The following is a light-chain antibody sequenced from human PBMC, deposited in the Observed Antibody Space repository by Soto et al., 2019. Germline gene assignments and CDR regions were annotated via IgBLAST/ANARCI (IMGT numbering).Light chain of an antibody. J-gene: IGLJ1*01. V-gene: IGLV2-8*01. CDR2: DVT. CDR3: CSSAGNNKV. CDR1: SSDVGDYNY. Sequence: QSALTQPPSASGSPGQSVTISCTGTSSDVGDYNYVSWYQQHPGKSPKLMIYDVTKRPSGVPDRFSGSKSGNTASLTVSGLQGEDEADYYGCSSAGNNKVFGTGTKLTVL.